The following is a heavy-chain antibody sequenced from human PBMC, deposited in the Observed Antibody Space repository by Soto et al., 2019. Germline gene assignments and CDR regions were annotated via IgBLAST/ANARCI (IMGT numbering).Heavy chain of an antibody. Sequence: GGSLRLSCAASGFTFSSSAMSWVCQAPGKGLEWVSGISGSGGSPSYADSVRGRFTISRDNSKNSLYLQMNSLRSEDTAIYYCAKKLEAAGTLDYWGQGTLVTVSS. D-gene: IGHD6-13*01. CDR3: AKKLEAAGTLDY. J-gene: IGHJ4*02. CDR2: ISGSGGSP. CDR1: GFTFSSSA. V-gene: IGHV3-23*01.